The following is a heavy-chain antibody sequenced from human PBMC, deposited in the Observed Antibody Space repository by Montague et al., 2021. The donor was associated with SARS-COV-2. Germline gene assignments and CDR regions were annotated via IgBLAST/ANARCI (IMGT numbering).Heavy chain of an antibody. Sequence: SLRLSCAASGLTFSDTYMSWIRQAPGKGLEWISYISNSAEGISYADSVKGRFTISRDNAKNSLFLQMNSLRDEDTAVYYCARARGRGPAGYFDYWGQGTLVTVSS. J-gene: IGHJ4*02. D-gene: IGHD3-16*01. CDR3: ARARGRGPAGYFDY. CDR1: GLTFSDTY. CDR2: ISNSAEGI. V-gene: IGHV3-11*01.